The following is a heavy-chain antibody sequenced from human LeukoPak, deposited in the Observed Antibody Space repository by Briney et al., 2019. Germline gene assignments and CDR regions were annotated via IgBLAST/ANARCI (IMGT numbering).Heavy chain of an antibody. CDR3: ASSGKAHDYGDYSFDY. J-gene: IGHJ4*02. D-gene: IGHD4-17*01. V-gene: IGHV3-7*01. CDR2: INQHGSEN. CDR1: GFTLSNYW. Sequence: GGSLRLSCAASGFTLSNYWMSWVRQAPGKGLEWVANINQHGSENYYVDSVRGRFTISRDNAQNSLYLQMNSLRAEDTAVYYCASSGKAHDYGDYSFDYWGQGTLVTVSS.